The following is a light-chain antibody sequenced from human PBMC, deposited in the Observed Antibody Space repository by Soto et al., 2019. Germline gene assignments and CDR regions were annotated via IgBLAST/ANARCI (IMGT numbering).Light chain of an antibody. CDR2: EVT. V-gene: IGLV2-8*01. J-gene: IGLJ1*01. CDR3: TSYAGSNNFFYV. CDR1: SSDVGGYDY. Sequence: QSVLTQPPSAPGSPGQSVTISCTGTSSDVGGYDYVSWYQQHPGKAPKLMIYEVTRRPSGVPDRFSGSKSGNTASLTVSGLQAEDEADYYCTSYAGSNNFFYVFGTGTKV.